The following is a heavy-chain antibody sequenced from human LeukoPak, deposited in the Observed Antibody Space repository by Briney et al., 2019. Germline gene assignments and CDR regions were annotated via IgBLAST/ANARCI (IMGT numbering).Heavy chain of an antibody. CDR3: ARDPRGYSYGI. Sequence: SETLSLTCTVSGGSISSYYWSWIRQPPGKGLEWIGYIYYSGSTNYNPSLKSRVTISVDTSKNQFSLKLSSVTAAGTAVYYCARDPRGYSYGIWGQGTLVTVSS. CDR2: IYYSGST. D-gene: IGHD5-18*01. CDR1: GGSISSYY. J-gene: IGHJ4*02. V-gene: IGHV4-59*01.